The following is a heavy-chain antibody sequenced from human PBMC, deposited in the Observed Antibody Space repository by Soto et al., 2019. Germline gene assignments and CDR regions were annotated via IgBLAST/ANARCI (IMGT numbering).Heavy chain of an antibody. D-gene: IGHD2-8*02. CDR3: ARIDCTGNNCKPYYHYGMDV. J-gene: IGHJ6*02. CDR1: GGTFSSYA. CDR2: IIPIFGTA. Sequence: SVKVSCKASGGTFSSYAISWVRQAPGQGLEWMGGIIPIFGTANYAQKFQGRVTITADDSTSTAYMELSRLRDEDTAVYYCARIDCTGNNCKPYYHYGMDVWGQGTTVTVSS. V-gene: IGHV1-69*13.